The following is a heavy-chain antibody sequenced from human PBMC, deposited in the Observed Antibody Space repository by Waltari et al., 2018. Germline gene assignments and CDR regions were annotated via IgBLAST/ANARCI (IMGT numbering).Heavy chain of an antibody. CDR2: VYQSGGT. CDR1: GGSISSYS. CDR3: ARGPYCSSTSCYAPFDP. D-gene: IGHD2-2*01. J-gene: IGHJ5*02. V-gene: IGHV4-59*01. Sequence: QVQLQESGPGLVKPSETLSLTCTVSGGSISSYSWSWIRQPPGTGRERIGYVYQSGGTNYNPSLKSRVTISVDTSKNQFSLKLSSVTAADTAVYYCARGPYCSSTSCYAPFDPWGQGTLVTVSS.